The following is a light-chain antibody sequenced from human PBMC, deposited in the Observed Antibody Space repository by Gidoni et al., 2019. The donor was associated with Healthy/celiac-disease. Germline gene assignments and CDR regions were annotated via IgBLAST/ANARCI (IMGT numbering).Light chain of an antibody. CDR1: QSISSY. CDR3: QQSYSTPIT. CDR2: AAS. Sequence: DIQMTQSPSSLSASVGDRVTITCRASQSISSYLNWYQQKPGKAPKLLIYAASSLQSGVPSRCSGSGSGTDFTLTISSLQPEDFATYYWQQSYSTPITFGQGTRLEIK. V-gene: IGKV1-39*01. J-gene: IGKJ5*01.